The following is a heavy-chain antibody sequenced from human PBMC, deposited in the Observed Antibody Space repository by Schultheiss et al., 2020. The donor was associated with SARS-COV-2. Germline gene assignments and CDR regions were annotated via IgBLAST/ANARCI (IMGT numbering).Heavy chain of an antibody. J-gene: IGHJ6*02. V-gene: IGHV3-7*03. CDR1: GFAFSSYA. CDR3: AKDRGDFWSGYAPGYGMDV. Sequence: GESLKISCAASGFAFSSYAMSWVRQAPGKGLEWVANIKQDGSEKFYADSVKGRFTISRDNSKNTLYLQMNSLRAEDTAVYYCAKDRGDFWSGYAPGYGMDVWGQGTTVTVSS. D-gene: IGHD3-3*01. CDR2: IKQDGSEK.